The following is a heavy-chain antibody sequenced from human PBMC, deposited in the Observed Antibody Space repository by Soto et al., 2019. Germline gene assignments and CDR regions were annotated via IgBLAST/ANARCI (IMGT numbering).Heavy chain of an antibody. V-gene: IGHV3-48*01. J-gene: IGHJ4*02. CDR1: GFTFSSYS. Sequence: GGSLRRSCAASGFTFSSYSMNWVRQAPGKGLEWVSYISSSSSTIYYADSVKGRFTISRDNAKNSLYLQMNSLRAEDTAVYYCARADDSSGYCFDYWGQGTLVTVSS. CDR3: ARADDSSGYCFDY. D-gene: IGHD3-22*01. CDR2: ISSSSSTI.